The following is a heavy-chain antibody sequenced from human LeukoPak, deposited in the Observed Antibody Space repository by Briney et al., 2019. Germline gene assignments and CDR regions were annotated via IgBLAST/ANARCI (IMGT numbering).Heavy chain of an antibody. Sequence: PSETLSLTCAVYGGSFSGYYWSWIRQPPGKGLEWIGYIYYSGSTYYNPSLKSRVTISVDTSKNQFSLKLSSVTAADTAVYYCANGEYNWFDPWGQGTLVTVSS. CDR3: ANGEYNWFDP. J-gene: IGHJ5*02. V-gene: IGHV4-59*06. D-gene: IGHD3-10*01. CDR1: GGSFSGYY. CDR2: IYYSGST.